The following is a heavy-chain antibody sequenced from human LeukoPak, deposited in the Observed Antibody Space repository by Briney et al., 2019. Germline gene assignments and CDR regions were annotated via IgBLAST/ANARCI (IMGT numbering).Heavy chain of an antibody. CDR3: ARGD. J-gene: IGHJ4*02. V-gene: IGHV3-73*01. CDR2: IRSKANSYAT. CDR1: GFTLSGSA. Sequence: GGSLRLSCAASGFTLSGSAMHWVRQASGKGLEWVGRIRSKANSYATAYAASVKGRFTISRDDSKNTAYLQMNSLRAEDTAVYYCARGDLGQGTVVTVSS.